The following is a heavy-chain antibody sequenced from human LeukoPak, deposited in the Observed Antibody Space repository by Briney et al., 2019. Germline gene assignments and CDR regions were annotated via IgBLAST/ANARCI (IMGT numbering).Heavy chain of an antibody. D-gene: IGHD6-19*01. Sequence: KSSETLSLTCTVSGYSISSGCYWGWIRQPPGEGLEWIGSIYHSGSTYYNPSLKSRVTISVDTSKNQFSLKLSSVTAADTAVYYCARDLRYSSGWQEEDYWGQGTLVTVSS. CDR1: GYSISSGCY. CDR3: ARDLRYSSGWQEEDY. CDR2: IYHSGST. V-gene: IGHV4-38-2*02. J-gene: IGHJ4*02.